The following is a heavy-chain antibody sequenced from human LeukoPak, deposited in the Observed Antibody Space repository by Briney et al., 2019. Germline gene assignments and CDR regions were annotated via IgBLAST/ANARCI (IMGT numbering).Heavy chain of an antibody. D-gene: IGHD5-18*01. V-gene: IGHV4-4*09. J-gene: IGHJ4*02. CDR2: IYTSGST. Sequence: SETLSLTCTVSGGSISSYYWSWIRQPPGKGLEWIGYIYTSGSTNYNPSLKSRVTISVDTSKNQFSLKLSSVTAADTAVYYCAAGSERGYRDYWGQGTLVTVSS. CDR3: AAGSERGYRDY. CDR1: GGSISSYY.